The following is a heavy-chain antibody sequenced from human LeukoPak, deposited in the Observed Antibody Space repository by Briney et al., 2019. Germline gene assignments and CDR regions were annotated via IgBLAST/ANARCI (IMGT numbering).Heavy chain of an antibody. Sequence: SETLSLTCTVPGYAIISGGFSWNWIRQPPGKGLEWIGCIYDRGPAHYNPSLKGRFTISVDRPKNQFFLNVTSLTAADTAVYYCARSRQASGLFSSWGQGTLVVVSS. J-gene: IGHJ5*02. D-gene: IGHD3-10*01. CDR3: ARSRQASGLFSS. CDR1: GYAIISGGFS. CDR2: IYDRGPA. V-gene: IGHV4-30-2*01.